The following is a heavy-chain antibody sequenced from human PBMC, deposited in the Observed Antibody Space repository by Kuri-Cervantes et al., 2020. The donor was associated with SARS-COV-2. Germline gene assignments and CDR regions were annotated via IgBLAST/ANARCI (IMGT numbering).Heavy chain of an antibody. D-gene: IGHD6-13*01. CDR2: IDQSGRT. J-gene: IGHJ4*02. V-gene: IGHV4-39*07. Sequence: GSLRLSCTLSGASIDSNFYSWAWTWIRQPPGKGLEWIGEIDQSGRTNYNPSLKSRVTISVDTSKHQFSLRLSSLTAADTAIYYCAAAVGFFDYWGQGTLVTVSS. CDR1: GASIDSNFYS. CDR3: AAAVGFFDY.